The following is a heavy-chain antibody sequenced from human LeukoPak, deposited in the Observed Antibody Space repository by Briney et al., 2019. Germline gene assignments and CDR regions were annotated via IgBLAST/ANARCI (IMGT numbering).Heavy chain of an antibody. J-gene: IGHJ6*02. D-gene: IGHD6-19*01. Sequence: PGGSLRLSCAASGFTFSSYGMHWVRQAPGKGLEWVAVMSYDGSNKYYADSVKGRFTISRDNSKNTLYLQMNSLRAEDTAVYYCAKDRRGYSSGWLRGASYYYYGMDVWGQGTTVTVSS. V-gene: IGHV3-30*18. CDR2: MSYDGSNK. CDR1: GFTFSSYG. CDR3: AKDRRGYSSGWLRGASYYYYGMDV.